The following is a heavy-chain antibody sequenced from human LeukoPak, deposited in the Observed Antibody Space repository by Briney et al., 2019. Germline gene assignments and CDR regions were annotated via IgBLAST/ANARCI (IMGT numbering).Heavy chain of an antibody. CDR2: IYTSGST. V-gene: IGHV4-4*07. CDR1: GGSFSGYY. J-gene: IGHJ4*02. D-gene: IGHD1-26*01. Sequence: SETLSLTCAVYGGSFSGYYWSWIRQPAGKGLEWIGRIYTSGSTNYNPSLKSRVTISLNTSKNQFSLKLSSVTAADTAVYYCARDRAGGNYLLDYWGQGTLVTVSS. CDR3: ARDRAGGNYLLDY.